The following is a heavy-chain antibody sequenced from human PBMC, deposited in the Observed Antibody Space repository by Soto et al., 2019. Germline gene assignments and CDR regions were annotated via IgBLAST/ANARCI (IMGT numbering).Heavy chain of an antibody. CDR3: ARSPGYFTISSXDP. J-gene: IGHJ5*02. CDR2: IYHTGIT. Sequence: QVQLQESGPGLVKPSETLSLTCAVSGDSISSVNWWSWVRQSPGQGLEWIGDIYHTGITNYNPSLXSRVTISVDKFKNEFSLNLTSVTAAXTXVYYCARSPGYFTISSXDPWGQGTLVTVSS. CDR1: GDSISSVNW. V-gene: IGHV4-4*02. D-gene: IGHD2-8*01.